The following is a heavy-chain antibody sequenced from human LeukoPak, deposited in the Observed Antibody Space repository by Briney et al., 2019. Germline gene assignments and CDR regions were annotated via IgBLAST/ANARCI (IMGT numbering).Heavy chain of an antibody. Sequence: GGSLRLSCAASGFIFSSYAMHWVRQGPGKGLEWVAVISYDGSNKYYADSVKGRFTISRDNSKNTLYLQMNSLRAEDTAVYYCAKDRVLEPWGQGTLVTVSS. CDR1: GFIFSSYA. V-gene: IGHV3-30-3*01. J-gene: IGHJ5*02. CDR3: AKDRVLEP. CDR2: ISYDGSNK. D-gene: IGHD3-3*02.